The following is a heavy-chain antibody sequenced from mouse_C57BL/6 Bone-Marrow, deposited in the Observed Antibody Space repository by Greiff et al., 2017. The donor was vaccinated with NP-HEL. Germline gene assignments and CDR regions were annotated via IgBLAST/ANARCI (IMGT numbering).Heavy chain of an antibody. Sequence: QVQLQQPGAELVKPGASVKLSCKASGYTFTSYWMQWVKQRPGQGLEWIGEIDPSDSYTNYNPKFKGKAPLTVDTSSSTAFMQLSSLTSEDSAVYYCARRYDGSSFDYWGQGTTLTVSS. CDR2: IDPSDSYT. CDR3: ARRYDGSSFDY. D-gene: IGHD1-1*01. V-gene: IGHV1-50*01. J-gene: IGHJ2*01. CDR1: GYTFTSYW.